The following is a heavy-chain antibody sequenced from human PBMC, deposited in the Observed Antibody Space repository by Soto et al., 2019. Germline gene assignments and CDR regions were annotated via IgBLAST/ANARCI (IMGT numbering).Heavy chain of an antibody. V-gene: IGHV1-69*01. CDR1: GGTFSSYA. Sequence: QAQLVQSGAEVKKPGSSVKVSCKASGGTFSSYAISWVRQAPGQGLEWMGGIIPIFGTANYAQKFQGRVTITADESTSTAYMELSSLRSEDTAVYYCARALDCSSTSCYGAYYYYGMDVWGQGTTVTVSS. D-gene: IGHD2-2*01. CDR3: ARALDCSSTSCYGAYYYYGMDV. J-gene: IGHJ6*02. CDR2: IIPIFGTA.